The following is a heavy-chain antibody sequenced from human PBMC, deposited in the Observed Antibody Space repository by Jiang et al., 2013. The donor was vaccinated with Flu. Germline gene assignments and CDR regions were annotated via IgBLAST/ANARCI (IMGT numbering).Heavy chain of an antibody. CDR2: IHSSGNT. CDR3: ARGLSTGWFYFDY. J-gene: IGHJ4*01. D-gene: IGHD6-13*01. Sequence: GLVKPSETLSLTCTVSGGSISGYYWSWIRQPPGKGLEWIAYIHSSGNTNYNPSLKSRVTISVDTSKNQFSLKLSSVTAADTAVYYCARGLSTGWFYFDYWGQGTLVPV. CDR1: GGSISGYY. V-gene: IGHV4-59*01.